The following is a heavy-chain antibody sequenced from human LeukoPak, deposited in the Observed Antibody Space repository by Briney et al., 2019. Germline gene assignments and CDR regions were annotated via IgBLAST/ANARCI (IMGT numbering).Heavy chain of an antibody. CDR2: IYTSGST. Sequence: SETLSLTCTVSGGSLSSGSYYWSWIRQPAGKGLEWIGRIYTSGSTNYNPSLKSRVTISVDTSKNQFSLKLSSVTAADTAVYYCASISSGRWGQGTLVTVSS. CDR3: ASISSGR. V-gene: IGHV4-61*02. CDR1: GGSLSSGSYY. D-gene: IGHD3-3*02. J-gene: IGHJ4*02.